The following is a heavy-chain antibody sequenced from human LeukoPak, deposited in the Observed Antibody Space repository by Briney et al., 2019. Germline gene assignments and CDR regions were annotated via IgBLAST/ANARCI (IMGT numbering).Heavy chain of an antibody. CDR1: GYTFTYCS. CDR2: ITLYNGNT. Sequence: ASVKVSCKASGYTFTYCSLHWLQQAPGQGLERMRWITLYNGNTNYAKKFQGRVTITRDMSLRTAYIELSSLRSEDSAVYYWARRQLTMIVVVIIDYWGQGTLVTVSS. J-gene: IGHJ4*02. V-gene: IGHV1-68*01. D-gene: IGHD3-22*01. CDR3: ARRQLTMIVVVIIDY.